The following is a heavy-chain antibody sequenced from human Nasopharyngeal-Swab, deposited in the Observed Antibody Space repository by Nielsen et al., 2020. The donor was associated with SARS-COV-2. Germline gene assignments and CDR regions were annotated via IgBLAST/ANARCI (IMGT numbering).Heavy chain of an antibody. CDR2: ISTSGRST. J-gene: IGHJ4*02. D-gene: IGHD5-24*01. CDR3: AREGDGYNSPHTNFY. Sequence: GESLKISCAASGFTFSDYYMAWIRQAPGKGLEWVSYISTSGRSTDSADSVKGRSTISRDNANNLLFLQMNSLRAEDTAVYYCAREGDGYNSPHTNFYWGQGTLVTVSS. V-gene: IGHV3-11*01. CDR1: GFTFSDYY.